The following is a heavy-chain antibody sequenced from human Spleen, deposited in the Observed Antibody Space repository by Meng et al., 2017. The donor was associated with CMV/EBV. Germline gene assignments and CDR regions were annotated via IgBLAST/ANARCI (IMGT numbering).Heavy chain of an antibody. V-gene: IGHV1-3*04. Sequence: QVQLVQSGAEVKEPGASVKVSCKASGYSFTTYPMHWVRQAPGQRLEWMGWINTGNGHTKYSQKFQGRVTMTRDTSISTAYMELSSLRSEDTAVYCCARGLGSSGTPPDYWGQGTLVTVSS. J-gene: IGHJ4*02. D-gene: IGHD6-25*01. CDR3: ARGLGSSGTPPDY. CDR2: INTGNGHT. CDR1: GYSFTTYP.